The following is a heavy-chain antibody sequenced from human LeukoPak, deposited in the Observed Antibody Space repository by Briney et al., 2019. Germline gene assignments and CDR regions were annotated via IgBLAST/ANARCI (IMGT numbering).Heavy chain of an antibody. D-gene: IGHD2-2*01. CDR2: ISGSGGST. CDR3: AKGGYCSSTSCWVNWFDP. V-gene: IGHV3-23*01. J-gene: IGHJ5*02. CDR1: GFTFSSYA. Sequence: GGSLRLSCAASGFTFSSYAMSWVRQAPGKGLEWVSAISGSGGSTYYADSVKGRFTISRDNSKNTLYLQMNSLRAEDTAVYYCAKGGYCSSTSCWVNWFDPWGQGTLATVSS.